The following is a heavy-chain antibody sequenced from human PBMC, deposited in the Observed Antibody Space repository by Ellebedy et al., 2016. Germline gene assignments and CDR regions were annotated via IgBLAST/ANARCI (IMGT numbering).Heavy chain of an antibody. J-gene: IGHJ4*02. CDR2: FDPEDGET. CDR3: ATETIAVAGTGFDY. Sequence: ASVKVSCKVSGYTLTELSMHWVRQAPGKGLEWMGGFDPEDGETIYAQKFQGRVTMTEDTSTDTAYMELSSLRSEDTAVYYCATETIAVAGTGFDYWGQGTLVTVSS. D-gene: IGHD6-19*01. CDR1: GYTLTELS. V-gene: IGHV1-24*01.